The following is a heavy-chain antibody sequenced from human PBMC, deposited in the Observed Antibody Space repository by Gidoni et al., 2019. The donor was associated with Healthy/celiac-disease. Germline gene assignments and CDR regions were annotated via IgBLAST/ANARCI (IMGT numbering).Heavy chain of an antibody. CDR3: ARDPITIFGVVDLGASNAFDI. CDR2: IYYSGST. J-gene: IGHJ3*02. CDR1: GGPTSIGVSY. V-gene: IGHV4-30-4*01. D-gene: IGHD3-3*01. Sequence: QVQLQGSGPGLVKPSQTRSPTCTVPGGPTSIGVSYWCWIRQPPGKGLEWIGYIYYSGSTYYNPSLKSRVTISVDTSKNQFSLKLSSVTAADTAVYYCARDPITIFGVVDLGASNAFDIWGQGTMVTVSS.